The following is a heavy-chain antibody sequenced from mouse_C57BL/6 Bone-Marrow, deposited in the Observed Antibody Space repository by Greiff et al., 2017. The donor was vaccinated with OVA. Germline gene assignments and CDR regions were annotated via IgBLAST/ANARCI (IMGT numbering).Heavy chain of an antibody. D-gene: IGHD3-2*02. CDR3: ARSLRGSSGPPFAY. J-gene: IGHJ3*01. CDR2: IDPSDSYT. CDR1: GYTFTSYW. V-gene: IGHV1-69*01. Sequence: QVQLQQSGAELVMPGASVKLSCKASGYTFTSYWMHWVKQRPGQGLEWIGEIDPSDSYTNYNQKFKGKSTLTVDKSSSTAYMQLSSLTSEDSAVYYGARSLRGSSGPPFAYWGQGTLVTVSA.